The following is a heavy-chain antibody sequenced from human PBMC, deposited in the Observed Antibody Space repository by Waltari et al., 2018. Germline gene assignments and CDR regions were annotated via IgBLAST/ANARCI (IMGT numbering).Heavy chain of an antibody. CDR3: ATIVGVDY. D-gene: IGHD1-26*01. J-gene: IGHJ4*02. CDR2: IYYSGST. V-gene: IGHV4-59*03. CDR1: GGSISSYY. Sequence: QVQLQESGPGLVKPSETLSLTCTVSGGSISSYYWSWIRQPPGKGLEWIGYIYYSGSTNYNPSLKSRVTISVDTSTDTAYMELSSLRSEDTAVYYCATIVGVDYWGQGTLVTVSS.